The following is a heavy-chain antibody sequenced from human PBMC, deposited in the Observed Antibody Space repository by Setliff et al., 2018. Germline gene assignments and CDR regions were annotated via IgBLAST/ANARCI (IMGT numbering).Heavy chain of an antibody. V-gene: IGHV1-46*01. D-gene: IGHD3-3*01. Sequence: GASVKVSCKASGYTFTSYYMHWVRQAPGQGLEWMGIINPSGGSTSYAQKFQGRVTMTRDTSTSTVYMELSSLRSEDTAVYYCASARPHFGVVIRSPPDYWGQGTLVTVSS. J-gene: IGHJ4*02. CDR2: INPSGGST. CDR3: ASARPHFGVVIRSPPDY. CDR1: GYTFTSYY.